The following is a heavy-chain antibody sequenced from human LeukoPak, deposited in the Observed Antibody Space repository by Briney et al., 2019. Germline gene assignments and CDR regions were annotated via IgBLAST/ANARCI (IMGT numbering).Heavy chain of an antibody. D-gene: IGHD3-3*01. J-gene: IGHJ6*02. CDR2: IYYSGST. V-gene: IGHV4-59*01. CDR3: ARDSRPYDFWSGYPYYYYGMDV. Sequence: PSETLSLTCTVSGGSISSYYWSWIRQPPGRGLEWIGYIYYSGSTNYNPSLKSRVTISVGTSKNQFSLKLSSVTAADTAVYYCARDSRPYDFWSGYPYYYYGMDVWGQGTTVTVSS. CDR1: GGSISSYY.